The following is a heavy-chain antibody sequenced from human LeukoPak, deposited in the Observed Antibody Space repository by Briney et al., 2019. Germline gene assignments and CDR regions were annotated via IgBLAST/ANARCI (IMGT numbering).Heavy chain of an antibody. CDR2: INHSGST. Sequence: SETLSLTCAVYGGSFSGYYWSWIRQPPGKGLEWIGEINHSGSTNYNPSLKSRVTISVDTSKNQFSLKLSSVTAADTAVYYCARHAIAPPYYMDVWGKGTTVTVSS. D-gene: IGHD6-13*01. J-gene: IGHJ6*03. V-gene: IGHV4-34*01. CDR1: GGSFSGYY. CDR3: ARHAIAPPYYMDV.